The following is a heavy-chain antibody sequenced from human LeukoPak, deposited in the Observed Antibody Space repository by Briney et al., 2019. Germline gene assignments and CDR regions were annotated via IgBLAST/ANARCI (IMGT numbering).Heavy chain of an antibody. CDR3: ARDGSRGWDY. CDR1: GFTFSASW. Sequence: GGSLRLSCAASGFTFSASWMTWVRQAPGKGLEWVAHIKDNGRGEYYVDSVKGRFTVSRDNAKNSVYLQMNSLRAEDTAVYYCARDGSRGWDYWGQGTLVTVSS. V-gene: IGHV3-7*01. CDR2: IKDNGRGE. D-gene: IGHD1-26*01. J-gene: IGHJ4*02.